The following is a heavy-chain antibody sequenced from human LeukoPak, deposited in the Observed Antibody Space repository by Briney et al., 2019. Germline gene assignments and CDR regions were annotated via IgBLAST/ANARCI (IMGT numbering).Heavy chain of an antibody. CDR1: GFTFSSYS. V-gene: IGHV3-7*01. D-gene: IGHD3-16*01. Sequence: GGSLRLSCAASGFTFSSYSMNWVRQTPGEGLEWVANIKQDGSEKNYVDSVKGRFTIFRDNARNSLYLQMNSLRAEDTAVYYCASHSYGYNHWGQGTLVIVSS. J-gene: IGHJ5*02. CDR2: IKQDGSEK. CDR3: ASHSYGYNH.